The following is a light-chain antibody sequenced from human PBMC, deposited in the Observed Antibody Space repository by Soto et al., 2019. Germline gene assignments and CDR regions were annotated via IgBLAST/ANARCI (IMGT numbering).Light chain of an antibody. Sequence: QSVLTQPPSVSGAPGQRVTISCTGSSSNIGAGYDVHWYQQLPGTAPKLLIYANSNRPSGVPDRFSASKSGTSASLAITGLQAEDEADYYSQSYDSSLPLRVFGTGTKVTVL. CDR1: SSNIGAGYD. CDR2: ANS. J-gene: IGLJ1*01. V-gene: IGLV1-40*01. CDR3: QSYDSSLPLRV.